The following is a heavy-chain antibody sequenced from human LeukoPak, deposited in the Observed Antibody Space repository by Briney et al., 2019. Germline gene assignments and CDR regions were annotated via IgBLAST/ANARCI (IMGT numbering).Heavy chain of an antibody. Sequence: SETLSLTCSVSDGSINSYYWNWIRRPPGKGLEWIGYIYYSGSTNYNPSLKSRVTISVDTSKNQFSPKLSSVTAADTAVYYCARANDILSSTHFDYWGQGTLVTVSS. CDR1: DGSINSYY. D-gene: IGHD3-9*01. V-gene: IGHV4-59*01. CDR2: IYYSGST. CDR3: ARANDILSSTHFDY. J-gene: IGHJ4*02.